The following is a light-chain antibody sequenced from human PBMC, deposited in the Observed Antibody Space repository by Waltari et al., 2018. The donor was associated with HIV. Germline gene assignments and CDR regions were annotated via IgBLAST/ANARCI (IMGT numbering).Light chain of an antibody. CDR1: NIRAKT. Sequence: SFVLTQPPSVSVAPGQTARIPCGGNNIRAKTVHWYQQKPGQAPLLVVYDDSDRPSGIPERFSGSNSWNTATLTISRVEAGDEADYYCQVWDASSDHLVIFGGGTKLTVL. CDR3: QVWDASSDHLVI. J-gene: IGLJ2*01. CDR2: DDS. V-gene: IGLV3-21*02.